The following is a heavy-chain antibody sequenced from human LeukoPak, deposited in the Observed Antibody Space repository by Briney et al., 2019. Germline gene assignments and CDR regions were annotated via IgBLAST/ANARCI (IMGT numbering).Heavy chain of an antibody. CDR2: ISFNSRYI. V-gene: IGHV3-21*04. CDR1: GFTFSDYS. Sequence: GGSLRLSCAASGFTFSDYSMNWVRQAPRKGLEWVSSISFNSRYIYYADSVKGRFTISRDNAKNSLYLQMNSLRAGDTAVYYCARGRIGSRGITVIVVLMDDAFDIWGQGTMVPVSS. CDR3: ARGRIGSRGITVIVVLMDDAFDI. J-gene: IGHJ3*02. D-gene: IGHD3-22*01.